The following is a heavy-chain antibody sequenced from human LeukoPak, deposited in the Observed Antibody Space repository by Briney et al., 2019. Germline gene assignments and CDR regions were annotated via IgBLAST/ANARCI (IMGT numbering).Heavy chain of an antibody. V-gene: IGHV4-4*07. CDR3: ARATPNCSGGSCYFIYYYYYYMDV. Sequence: SETLSLTCTVSGGSISSFYWSWIRQPAGKALEWIGRIYTSGSTNYNPSLKSRVTMSVDTSKNQFSLKLSSVTAADTAVYYCARATPNCSGGSCYFIYYYYYYMDVWGKGTTVTVSS. D-gene: IGHD2-15*01. CDR2: IYTSGST. J-gene: IGHJ6*03. CDR1: GGSISSFY.